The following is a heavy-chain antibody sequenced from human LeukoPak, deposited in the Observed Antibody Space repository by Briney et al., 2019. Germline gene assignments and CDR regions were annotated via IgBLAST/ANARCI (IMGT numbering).Heavy chain of an antibody. CDR2: ISYDGSNK. Sequence: PGGSLRLSRAASGFTFSSYVMHWVRQAPGKGLEWVTIISYDGSNKYYADSVKGRFTISRDNSKNTLYLQMNSLRTEDTAVYYCARGDKQLVFNRNKGGFDPWGQGTLVTVSS. V-gene: IGHV3-30*04. D-gene: IGHD6-13*01. J-gene: IGHJ5*02. CDR1: GFTFSSYV. CDR3: ARGDKQLVFNRNKGGFDP.